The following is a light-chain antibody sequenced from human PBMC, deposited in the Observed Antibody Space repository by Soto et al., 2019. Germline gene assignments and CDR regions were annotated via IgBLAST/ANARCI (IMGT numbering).Light chain of an antibody. J-gene: IGLJ1*01. Sequence: QSVLTQPASVSGSPGQSITISCTGTSSDVGGYTYVSWYQQHPGKAPKLMIYEVSNRPSGVSHRFSGSKSGNTASLTISGLLAEDEADYYCSSYTSSGTYVFGTGTKLTV. V-gene: IGLV2-14*01. CDR2: EVS. CDR3: SSYTSSGTYV. CDR1: SSDVGGYTY.